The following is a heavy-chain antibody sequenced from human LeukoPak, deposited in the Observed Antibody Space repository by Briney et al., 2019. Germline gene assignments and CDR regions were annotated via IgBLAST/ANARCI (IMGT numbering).Heavy chain of an antibody. CDR1: GGSISSYY. D-gene: IGHD3-3*01. V-gene: IGHV4-59*01. CDR3: ARSVWSGYRAYYYYMDV. J-gene: IGHJ6*03. Sequence: SETLSLTCTVSGGSISSYYWSWIRQPPGKGLEWIGYIHYSGSTYYNPSLKSRVTISVDTSKNQFSLKLSSVTAADTAVYYCARSVWSGYRAYYYYMDVWGKGTTVTVSS. CDR2: IHYSGST.